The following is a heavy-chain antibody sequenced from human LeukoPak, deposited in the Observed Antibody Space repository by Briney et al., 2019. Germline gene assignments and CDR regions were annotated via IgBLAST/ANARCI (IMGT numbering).Heavy chain of an antibody. CDR2: IYYSGST. J-gene: IGHJ4*02. D-gene: IGHD3-10*01. V-gene: IGHV4-31*03. CDR3: ARAQGSGSYYGY. CDR1: GGSISSGGYY. Sequence: SETLSLTCTVSGGSISSGGYYWSWIRQHPGKGLEWIGYIYYSGSTYYNPSLKSRVTIPVDTSKNQFSLKLSSVTAADTAVYYCARAQGSGSYYGYWGQGTLVTVSS.